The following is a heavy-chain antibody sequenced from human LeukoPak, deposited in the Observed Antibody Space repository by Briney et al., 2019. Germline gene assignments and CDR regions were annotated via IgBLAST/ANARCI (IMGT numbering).Heavy chain of an antibody. J-gene: IGHJ4*02. Sequence: GASVKVSCKASGYTFTGYYMHWVRQAPGQGLEWMGWINPNSGGTNYAQKFQGRVTMTRDTSISTAYMELSRLRSDDTAVYYCARSYSGSYFYFDYWGQGTLVTVSS. D-gene: IGHD1-26*01. CDR2: INPNSGGT. CDR1: GYTFTGYY. V-gene: IGHV1-2*02. CDR3: ARSYSGSYFYFDY.